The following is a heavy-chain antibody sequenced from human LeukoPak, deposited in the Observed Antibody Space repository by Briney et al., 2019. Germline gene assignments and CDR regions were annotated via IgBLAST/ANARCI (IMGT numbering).Heavy chain of an antibody. V-gene: IGHV3-73*01. Sequence: GGSLRLFCAASGFTFSGSTMHGVRQASGKGLEWVGRIRSKTESYATVYAASVEGRFTISRDESKYTAYLQMNSLTTEDTAVYYCIGQNYYAGRGYSYPDYWGQGTLVTVSS. J-gene: IGHJ4*02. CDR1: GFTFSGST. D-gene: IGHD3-22*01. CDR2: IRSKTESYAT. CDR3: IGQNYYAGRGYSYPDY.